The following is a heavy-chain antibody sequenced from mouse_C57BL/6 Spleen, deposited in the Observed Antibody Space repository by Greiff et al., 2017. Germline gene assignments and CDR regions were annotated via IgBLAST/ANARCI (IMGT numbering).Heavy chain of an antibody. CDR2: IYPGDGDT. CDR3: ARSEGYWYFDV. J-gene: IGHJ1*03. V-gene: IGHV1-82*01. Sequence: VQLQQSGPELVKPGASVKISCKASGYAFSSSWMNWVKQRPGKGLEWIGRIYPGDGDTNYNGKFKGKATLTADKSSSTAYMQLSCLTSEDSAVYFCARSEGYWYFDVWGTGTTVTVSS. CDR1: GYAFSSSW.